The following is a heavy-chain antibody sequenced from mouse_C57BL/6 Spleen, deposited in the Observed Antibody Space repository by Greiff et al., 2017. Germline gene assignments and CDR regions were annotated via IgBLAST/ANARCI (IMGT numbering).Heavy chain of an antibody. V-gene: IGHV1-69*01. D-gene: IGHD1-1*01. CDR3: ARFRGGYGSSSHWYFDV. J-gene: IGHJ1*03. CDR2: IDPSDSYT. Sequence: QVQLQQPGAELVMPGASVKLSCKASGYTFTSYWMHWVKQRPGQGLEWIGEIDPSDSYTNYNQKFKGKSTLTVDKSSSTAYMQLSSLTSEDSAVYYCARFRGGYGSSSHWYFDVGGTGTTVTVSS. CDR1: GYTFTSYW.